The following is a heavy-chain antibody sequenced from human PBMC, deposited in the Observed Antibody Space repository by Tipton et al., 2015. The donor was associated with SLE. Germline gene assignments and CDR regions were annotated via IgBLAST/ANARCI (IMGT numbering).Heavy chain of an antibody. CDR3: ARSDILVD. CDR1: GFTFRNYW. CDR2: INSDGRIT. Sequence: GSLRLSCAASGFTFRNYWMHWVRQAPGKGLVWVSRINSDGRITNYADSVKGRFTVSRDNAKNTLYLQMNSLRVDDTAVYYCARSDILVDWGQGTVVTVSS. V-gene: IGHV3-74*01. J-gene: IGHJ4*02. D-gene: IGHD3-9*01.